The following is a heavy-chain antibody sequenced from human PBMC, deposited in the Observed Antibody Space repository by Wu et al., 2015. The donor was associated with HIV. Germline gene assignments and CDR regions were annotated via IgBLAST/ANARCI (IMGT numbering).Heavy chain of an antibody. CDR2: IIPIFGTA. J-gene: IGHJ5*02. CDR1: GGTFSSYA. CDR3: ARREIDSGWSVNWFRPR. Sequence: QVQLVQSGAEVKKPGSSVKVSCKASGGTFSSYAISWVRQAPGQGLEWMGRIIPIFGTADYAQKFQGRVTIIADESTSTAYMELSSLRFEDTAVYYCARREIDSGWSVNWFRPRGAREPWSPSP. V-gene: IGHV1-69*13. D-gene: IGHD6-19*01.